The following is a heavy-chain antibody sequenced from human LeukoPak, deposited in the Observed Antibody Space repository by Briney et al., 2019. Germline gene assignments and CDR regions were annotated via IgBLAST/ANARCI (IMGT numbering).Heavy chain of an antibody. CDR3: ARDFVGVCSGGSCYLDAFDI. CDR1: GYTFTSYG. Sequence: VASVKVSCKASGYTFTSYGISWVRQAPGQGLEWMGWISAYNGNTNYAQKLQGRVTMTTDTSTSTAYMELRSLRSDDTAVYYCARDFVGVCSGGSCYLDAFDIWGQGTMVTVSS. CDR2: ISAYNGNT. D-gene: IGHD2-15*01. V-gene: IGHV1-18*01. J-gene: IGHJ3*02.